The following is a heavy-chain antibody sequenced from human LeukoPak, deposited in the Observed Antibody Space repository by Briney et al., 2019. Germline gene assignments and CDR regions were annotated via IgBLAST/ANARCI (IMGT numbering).Heavy chain of an antibody. V-gene: IGHV4-34*01. CDR1: GGSFSGYY. CDR3: ARVESIAARQFDY. J-gene: IGHJ4*02. Sequence: SETLPLTCAVYGGSFSGYYWSWIRQHPGKGLEWIGEINHSGSTNYNPSLKSRVTISVDTSKNQFSLKLSSVTAADTAVYYCARVESIAARQFDYWGQGTLVTVSS. D-gene: IGHD2-15*01. CDR2: INHSGST.